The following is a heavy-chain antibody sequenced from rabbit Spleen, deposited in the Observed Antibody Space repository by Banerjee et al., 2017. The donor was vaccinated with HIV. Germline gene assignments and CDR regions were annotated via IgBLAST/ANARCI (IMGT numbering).Heavy chain of an antibody. Sequence: QSLEESGGDLVKPGGTLTLTCKASGIDFSSSSYMCWVRQAPGKGLEWIASINIVTGKSVYASWAKGRFIMSRTSSTTVTLQMTSLTAADTATYFCARDLVAVIGWNFNLWGQGTLVTVS. CDR2: INIVTGKS. D-gene: IGHD1-1*01. V-gene: IGHV1S40*01. CDR3: ARDLVAVIGWNFNL. CDR1: GIDFSSSSY. J-gene: IGHJ4*01.